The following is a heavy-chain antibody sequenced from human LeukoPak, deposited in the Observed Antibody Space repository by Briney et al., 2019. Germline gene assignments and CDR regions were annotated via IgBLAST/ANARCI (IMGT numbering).Heavy chain of an antibody. CDR3: AREGYDILTGYSNWFDP. CDR2: VYYSGST. D-gene: IGHD3-9*01. Sequence: SETLSLTCTVSGGSVSSGRYDWSWIRQPPGKGLEWIGYVYYSGSTNYNPSLKSRFTISLDSSKNQFSLKLSSVTAADTAVYYCAREGYDILTGYSNWFDPWGQGTLVTVSS. J-gene: IGHJ5*02. V-gene: IGHV4-61*01. CDR1: GGSVSSGRYD.